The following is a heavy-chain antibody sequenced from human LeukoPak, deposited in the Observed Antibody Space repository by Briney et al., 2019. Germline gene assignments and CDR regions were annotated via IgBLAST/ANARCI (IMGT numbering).Heavy chain of an antibody. Sequence: PSETLSLTCAVYGGSFSGYYWSWIRQPPGKGLEWIGEINHSGSTNYNPSLKSRVTISVDTSKNQFSLKLSSVTAADTAVYYCARHLRYFDYWGQGTLVTVSS. CDR2: INHSGST. J-gene: IGHJ4*02. V-gene: IGHV4-34*01. CDR1: GGSFSGYY. D-gene: IGHD4-17*01. CDR3: ARHLRYFDY.